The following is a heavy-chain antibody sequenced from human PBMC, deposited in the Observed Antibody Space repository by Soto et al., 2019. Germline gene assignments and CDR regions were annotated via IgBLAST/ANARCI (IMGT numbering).Heavy chain of an antibody. D-gene: IGHD2-8*02. CDR3: ARDILSVGPRANDAFDV. V-gene: IGHV1-3*01. J-gene: IGHJ3*01. CDR1: GYSFSDNL. CDR2: INPDNGHT. Sequence: VPLVQSGAEVRKPGASVNISCRASGYSFSDNLINWVRQAPGQSLEWMGWINPDNGHTRYSQTFQGRVTISRHSSASIAYVEVSDLTSEDTAVYYCARDILSVGPRANDAFDVLGQGTMVTVSS.